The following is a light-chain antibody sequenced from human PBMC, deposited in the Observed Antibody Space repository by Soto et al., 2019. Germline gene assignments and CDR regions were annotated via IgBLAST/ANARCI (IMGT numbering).Light chain of an antibody. Sequence: QSSLTQPPSPSGSPGQSVTISCTGTSSDVGGYNYVSWCQQHPGKAPKLMIYEVSKRPSGVPDRFSGSKSGNTASLTVSGLQAEDEADYSCSSYADSNTLHVFGTGTEVTV. CDR1: SSDVGGYNY. CDR3: SSYADSNTLHV. CDR2: EVS. J-gene: IGLJ1*01. V-gene: IGLV2-8*01.